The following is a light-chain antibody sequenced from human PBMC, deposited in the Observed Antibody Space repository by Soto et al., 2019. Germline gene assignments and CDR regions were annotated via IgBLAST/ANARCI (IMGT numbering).Light chain of an antibody. CDR2: GVA. V-gene: IGLV2-14*01. J-gene: IGLJ2*01. CDR1: SSDIGAFNY. Sequence: QSALTQPASVSGSPGQSVTISCTGTSSDIGAFNYVSWYQHHPGKAPKLMIYGVANRPSGVSNRFSGSKSGNTASLTISRLQAEDEADYYCSSYTASTTHVVFGGGTKVTVL. CDR3: SSYTASTTHVV.